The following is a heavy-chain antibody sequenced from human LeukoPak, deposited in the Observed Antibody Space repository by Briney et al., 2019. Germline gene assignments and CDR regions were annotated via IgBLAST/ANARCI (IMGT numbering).Heavy chain of an antibody. D-gene: IGHD6-19*01. CDR2: ISGSGSST. Sequence: GGSLRLSCAASGFTFSSYAMSWVRQAPGKGLEWVSPISGSGSSTYYADYVKGRFTISRDNSKNTLYMQMNSLRAQDTAVYYCAKGVAGTNDCAFDYWGQGTLVTVSS. CDR3: AKGVAGTNDCAFDY. V-gene: IGHV3-23*01. J-gene: IGHJ4*02. CDR1: GFTFSSYA.